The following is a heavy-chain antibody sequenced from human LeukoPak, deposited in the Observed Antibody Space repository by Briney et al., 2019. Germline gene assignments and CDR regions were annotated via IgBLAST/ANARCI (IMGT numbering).Heavy chain of an antibody. J-gene: IGHJ4*02. CDR2: MNPNSGNT. D-gene: IGHD3-22*01. Sequence: ASVKVSCKASGYTFTNYDINRVRRATGQGLEWMGWMNPNSGNTGYAQKFQGRVTMTRDTSTSTVYMELSSLRSEDTAVYYCARDLDYYYDSSGYYGYWGQGTLVTVSS. V-gene: IGHV1-8*01. CDR1: GYTFTNYD. CDR3: ARDLDYYYDSSGYYGY.